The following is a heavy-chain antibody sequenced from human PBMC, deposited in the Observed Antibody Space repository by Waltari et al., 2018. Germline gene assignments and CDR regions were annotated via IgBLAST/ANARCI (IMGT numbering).Heavy chain of an antibody. V-gene: IGHV1-69*10. J-gene: IGHJ6*03. Sequence: QVQLVQSGAEVKKPGSSVQVSCKVSGGTFRNYAISWVRQAPGQGPEWMGGIIPILSVSNFAQNFQGRLTITADKSTNTAYMELNSLRSEDTATYYCARNSVGCCTTTSCPNLYYYMDVWGRGTTVTVSS. CDR2: IIPILSVS. CDR1: GGTFRNYA. D-gene: IGHD2-2*01. CDR3: ARNSVGCCTTTSCPNLYYYMDV.